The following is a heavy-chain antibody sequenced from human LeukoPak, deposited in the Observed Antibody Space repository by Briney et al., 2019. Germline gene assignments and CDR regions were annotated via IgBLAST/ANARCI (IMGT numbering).Heavy chain of an antibody. V-gene: IGHV1-8*01. J-gene: IGHJ6*02. Sequence: ASVKVSCKASGYTFTSYDINWVRQATGQGLEWMGWMNPNSGNTGYAQKFQGRVTMTRNTSIGTAYMELSSLRSEDTAVYYCARGTTIFGRMDVWGQGTTVTVSS. D-gene: IGHD3-3*01. CDR2: MNPNSGNT. CDR3: ARGTTIFGRMDV. CDR1: GYTFTSYD.